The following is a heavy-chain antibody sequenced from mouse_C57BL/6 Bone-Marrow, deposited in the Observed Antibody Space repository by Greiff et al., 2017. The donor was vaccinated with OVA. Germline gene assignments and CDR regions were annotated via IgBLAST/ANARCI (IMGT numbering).Heavy chain of an antibody. CDR2: IDPSDSYT. J-gene: IGHJ4*01. Sequence: VQLQQPGAELVMPGASVKLSCKASGYTFTSYWMHWVKQRPGQGLEWIGEIDPSDSYTNYTQKFKGKSTLTVDKSSSTAYMQLSSLTSEDSAVYYCARSDVGAMDYWGQGTSVTVSS. V-gene: IGHV1-69*01. CDR1: GYTFTSYW. CDR3: ARSDVGAMDY.